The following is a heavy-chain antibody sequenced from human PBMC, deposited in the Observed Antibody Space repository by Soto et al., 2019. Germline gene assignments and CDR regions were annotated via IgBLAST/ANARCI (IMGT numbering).Heavy chain of an antibody. D-gene: IGHD2-8*01. CDR1: GGSVSSGSYY. CDR3: ARGYCTNGVCYPYYFDY. V-gene: IGHV4-61*01. Sequence: QVQLQESGPGLVKPSETLSLTCTVSGGSVSSGSYYWSWIRQPPGKGLEWIGYIYYSGSTNYNPPLKSRVTISVDTSKNQFSLKLSSVTAADTAVYYCARGYCTNGVCYPYYFDYWGQGTLVTVSS. CDR2: IYYSGST. J-gene: IGHJ4*02.